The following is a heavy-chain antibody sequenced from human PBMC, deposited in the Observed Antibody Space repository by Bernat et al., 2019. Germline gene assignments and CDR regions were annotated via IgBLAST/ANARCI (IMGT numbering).Heavy chain of an antibody. CDR1: GGTFSSYA. CDR3: ARGSSDCSSSSCPYDH. J-gene: IGHJ4*02. Sequence: QVQLVQSGAEVKKPGSSVKVSCKASGGTFSSYAIGWVRQAPGKGPEWMGGIIPMFGKANYVQKFQGRVTITADESTSTAYMALSSLRSEDTAVYYCARGSSDCSSSSCPYDHWGQGTLVTVSS. CDR2: IIPMFGKA. V-gene: IGHV1-69*01. D-gene: IGHD2-2*01.